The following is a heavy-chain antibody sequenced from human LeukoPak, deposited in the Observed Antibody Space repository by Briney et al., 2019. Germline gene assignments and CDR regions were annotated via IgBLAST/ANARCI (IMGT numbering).Heavy chain of an antibody. J-gene: IGHJ4*02. Sequence: PGGSLRLSCAASGFTFSSYGMHWVRQAPGKGLEWVAVILYDGSEKYYVDSVKGRFTISRDNSKNKLYLQMNSLRVEDTAVYYCAKHNNIEDKVMVTPMVSGFDYWGQGTLVTVSS. D-gene: IGHD5-18*01. CDR2: ILYDGSEK. CDR3: AKHNNIEDKVMVTPMVSGFDY. CDR1: GFTFSSYG. V-gene: IGHV3-30*18.